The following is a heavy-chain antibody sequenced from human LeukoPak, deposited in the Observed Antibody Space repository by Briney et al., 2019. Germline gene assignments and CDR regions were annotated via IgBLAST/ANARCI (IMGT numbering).Heavy chain of an antibody. D-gene: IGHD3-3*01. CDR3: AKDSDASTIFGVVTTVNGMDV. J-gene: IGHJ6*02. V-gene: IGHV3-23*01. Sequence: GGSLRLSCAASAFTFSSHAMSWVRQTPGKRLEWVSGISADGANTLYADSVKGRFTISRDNSKNTLYLQMNSLRAEDTAVYYCAKDSDASTIFGVVTTVNGMDVWGQGTTVTVSS. CDR1: AFTFSSHA. CDR2: ISADGANT.